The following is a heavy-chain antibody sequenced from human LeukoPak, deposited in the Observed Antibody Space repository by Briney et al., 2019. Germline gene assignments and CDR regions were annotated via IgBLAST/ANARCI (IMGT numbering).Heavy chain of an antibody. D-gene: IGHD2-2*01. CDR1: GGSISASGYY. CDR2: ISYSGST. J-gene: IGHJ4*02. CDR3: ASTICISTSCYPGVVDY. V-gene: IGHV4-30-4*01. Sequence: PSQTLSLTCTVSGGSISASGYYWTWIRQPPGKGLEYIGYISYSGSTNYNPALRSRLTISVDTSKNQFSLKLSSVTAADTAVYYCASTICISTSCYPGVVDYWGQGTLVTVSS.